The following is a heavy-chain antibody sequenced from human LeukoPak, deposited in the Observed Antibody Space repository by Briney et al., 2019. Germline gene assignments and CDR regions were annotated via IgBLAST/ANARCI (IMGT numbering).Heavy chain of an antibody. CDR3: AKDRYSFSNWFDP. D-gene: IGHD2/OR15-2a*01. CDR1: GFTFSSYG. Sequence: QSGGSLRLSCAASGFTFSSYGMHWVRQAPGKGLEWVAVISYDGSNKYYADSVKGRFTISRDNSKDTLYLQMNSLRAEDTAVYYCAKDRYSFSNWFDPWGQGTLVTVSS. V-gene: IGHV3-30*18. J-gene: IGHJ5*02. CDR2: ISYDGSNK.